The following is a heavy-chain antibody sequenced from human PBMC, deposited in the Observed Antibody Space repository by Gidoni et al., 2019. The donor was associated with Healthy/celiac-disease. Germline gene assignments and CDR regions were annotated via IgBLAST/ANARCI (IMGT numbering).Heavy chain of an antibody. D-gene: IGHD3-16*01. CDR3: ARVRRSSVWYYYYYGMDV. CDR2: INHSGST. CDR1: GGSFSGYY. Sequence: QVQLQQWGAGLLKPSETLSLTCAVYGGSFSGYYWSWIRQPPGKGLEWIGEINHSGSTNYNPSLKSRVTISVDTSKNQFSLKLSSVTAADTAVYYCARVRRSSVWYYYYYGMDVWGQGTTVTVSS. V-gene: IGHV4-34*01. J-gene: IGHJ6*02.